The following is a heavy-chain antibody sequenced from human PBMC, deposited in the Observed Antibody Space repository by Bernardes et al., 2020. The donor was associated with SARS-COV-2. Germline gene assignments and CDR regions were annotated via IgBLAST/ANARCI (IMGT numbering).Heavy chain of an antibody. V-gene: IGHV3-7*03. Sequence: GGSLRLSCVASGFTFSWSWMTWVRQPPGKGLEWVANIKQDGSEKYYVDSVKGRFTISRDNAKNSLYLQMNSLRAEDTAVYYCARARGYDLYWYFDLWGRGTLVTVSS. CDR2: IKQDGSEK. CDR1: GFTFSWSW. CDR3: ARARGYDLYWYFDL. D-gene: IGHD5-12*01. J-gene: IGHJ2*01.